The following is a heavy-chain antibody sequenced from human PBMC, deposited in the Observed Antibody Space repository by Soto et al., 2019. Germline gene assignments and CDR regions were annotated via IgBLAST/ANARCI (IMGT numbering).Heavy chain of an antibody. Sequence: QVQLVQSGAEVKKPGSSVKISCKASGGTFINHAFSWVRQAPGQGLEWMGGIIPMFGTADYSQKFQGRVTITADASTTTAPMELSSLRSDDSAVYYCARADATYCGGDCYRYFFYGLDVWGQGTTVTVSS. V-gene: IGHV1-69*01. CDR3: ARADATYCGGDCYRYFFYGLDV. D-gene: IGHD2-21*02. J-gene: IGHJ6*02. CDR1: GGTFINHA. CDR2: IIPMFGTA.